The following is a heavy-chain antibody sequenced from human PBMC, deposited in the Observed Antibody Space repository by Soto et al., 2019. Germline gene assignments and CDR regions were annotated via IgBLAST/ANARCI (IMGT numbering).Heavy chain of an antibody. J-gene: IGHJ6*02. CDR3: VSLLGRCNGGSCPYV. Sequence: QLQLQESGSGLVKPSQTLSLTCDVSGGSVSSSRYAWSWIRQAPGKGLEWIGYLYQSGGTSYNPSLKSRVTMSAEKSKNQLSLKLSSVTAADTAVYYCVSLLGRCNGGSCPYVWGQGTTVTVSS. D-gene: IGHD2-15*01. CDR1: GGSVSSSRYA. CDR2: LYQSGGT. V-gene: IGHV4-30-2*01.